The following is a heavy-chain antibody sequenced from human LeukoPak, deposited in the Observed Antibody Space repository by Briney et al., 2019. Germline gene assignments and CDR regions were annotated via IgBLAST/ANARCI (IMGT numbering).Heavy chain of an antibody. CDR1: GYTFTSYD. Sequence: GASVKVSCKASGYTFTSYDINWVRQATGQGLEWMGWMNPNSGNTGYAQKFQGRVTMTRNTSISTAYMELRSLRSDDTAVYYCARDSPFGVVSPPHNWFDPWGQGTLVTVSS. J-gene: IGHJ5*02. CDR2: MNPNSGNT. V-gene: IGHV1-8*01. D-gene: IGHD3-3*01. CDR3: ARDSPFGVVSPPHNWFDP.